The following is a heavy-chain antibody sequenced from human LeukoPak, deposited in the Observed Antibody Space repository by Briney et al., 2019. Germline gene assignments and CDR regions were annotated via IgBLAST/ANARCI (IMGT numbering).Heavy chain of an antibody. CDR2: IYYSGST. CDR3: ARQTYYGFLSGYFY. CDR1: GGSISSSSYY. Sequence: SETPSLTCTVSGGSISSSSYYWSWVRHPPGNGLEWIGTIYYSGSTYYNPSLESRVTMFVDTSKNQFSLKLTSVTAADTAVYYCARQTYYGFLSGYFYWGQGTLVTVSS. J-gene: IGHJ4*02. D-gene: IGHD3-3*01. V-gene: IGHV4-39*01.